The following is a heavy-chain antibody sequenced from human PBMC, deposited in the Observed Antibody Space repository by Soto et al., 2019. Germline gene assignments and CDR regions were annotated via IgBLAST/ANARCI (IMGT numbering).Heavy chain of an antibody. CDR1: GFIFGDHV. CDR3: AWGTHSYGGSNELDA. J-gene: IGHJ5*02. CDR2: ISGSGNSP. D-gene: IGHD1-26*01. V-gene: IGHV3-23*04. Sequence: EVQLVESGGRLVQRGGSLRLSCSGSGFIFGDHVMDWVRQAPGKGLEWVAGISGSGNSPFFRDSVKGRFTISRDNSKTTVYLEMNNLRDEDSAMYFCAWGTHSYGGSNELDAWGLGTLVTVSS.